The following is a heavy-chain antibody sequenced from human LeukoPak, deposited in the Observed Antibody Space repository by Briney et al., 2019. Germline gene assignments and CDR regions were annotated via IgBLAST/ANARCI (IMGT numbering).Heavy chain of an antibody. CDR3: VRGATTHERRVYYSYMDV. J-gene: IGHJ6*03. Sequence: PGGPLRLSCAASGFTFSTYGVLCLRQAPGKALEGVALIWYDGGNTNYADSVKGRITISRDNSRNTVSLQMHSLRAEDTAVYYCVRGATTHERRVYYSYMDVWGNGTRVTVSS. CDR1: GFTFSTYG. V-gene: IGHV3-33*01. CDR2: IWYDGGNT. D-gene: IGHD1-1*01.